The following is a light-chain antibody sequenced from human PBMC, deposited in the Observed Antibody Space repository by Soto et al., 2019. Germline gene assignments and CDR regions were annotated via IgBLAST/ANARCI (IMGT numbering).Light chain of an antibody. V-gene: IGKV3D-15*01. CDR1: QTVSSN. Sequence: EIVLTQAPITLSVSPGERATLSCRASQTVSSNLAWYQQKPGQPPRLLMSGVSTRATGIPARFSGSGSGTEFTXXXXSLXXEDFAVYYCQQYNDWPPEVTFGGGTKVEIK. J-gene: IGKJ4*01. CDR3: QQYNDWPPEVT. CDR2: GVS.